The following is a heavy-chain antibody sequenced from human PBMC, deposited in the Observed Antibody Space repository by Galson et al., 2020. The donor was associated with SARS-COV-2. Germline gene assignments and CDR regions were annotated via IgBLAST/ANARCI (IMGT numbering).Heavy chain of an antibody. D-gene: IGHD3-16*01. J-gene: IGHJ5*02. CDR2: TYYRSKWYN. CDR3: ARDLRNSWYLCRFRWGSWFDA. V-gene: IGHV6-1*01. Sequence: SETLSLTCAISGDSVSSNSAAWNWIRQSPSRGLEWLGRTYYRSKWYNDYAVSVKSRITINPDTSKNQFSLQLNSVTPEDTAVYYCARDLRNSWYLCRFRWGSWFDAWGEGTLGTVSS. CDR1: GDSVSSNSAA.